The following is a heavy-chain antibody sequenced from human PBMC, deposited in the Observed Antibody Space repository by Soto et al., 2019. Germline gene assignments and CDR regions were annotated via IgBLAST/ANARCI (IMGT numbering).Heavy chain of an antibody. CDR3: AKAAGHCSSTSCYWVHDAFDI. J-gene: IGHJ3*02. V-gene: IGHV3-23*01. CDR2: ISGSGGST. Sequence: GGSLRLSCAASGFTFSSYAMSWVRQAPGKGLEWVSAISGSGGSTYYADSVKGRFTISRDNSKNTLYLQMNSLRAEDTAVYYCAKAAGHCSSTSCYWVHDAFDIWGQGTIVTVSS. D-gene: IGHD2-2*01. CDR1: GFTFSSYA.